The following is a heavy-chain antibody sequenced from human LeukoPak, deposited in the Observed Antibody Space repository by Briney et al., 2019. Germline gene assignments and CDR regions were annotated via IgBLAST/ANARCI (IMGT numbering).Heavy chain of an antibody. CDR1: GFTFSSYS. V-gene: IGHV3-21*01. D-gene: IGHD3-22*01. Sequence: GGSLRLSCAASGFTFSSYSMNWVRQAPGKGLEWVSSISISRSYMYYADSVKGRFTISRDNAKNSLYLQMNSLRAEDTAVYYRARAYDSSSSFDYWGQGTLVTVSS. CDR3: ARAYDSSSSFDY. CDR2: ISISRSYM. J-gene: IGHJ4*02.